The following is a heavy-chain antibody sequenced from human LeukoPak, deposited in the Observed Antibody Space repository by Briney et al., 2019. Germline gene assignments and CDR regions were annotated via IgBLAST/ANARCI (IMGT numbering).Heavy chain of an antibody. D-gene: IGHD6-19*01. CDR3: ARGSPTGAWSNYY. CDR2: IHPSGNT. J-gene: IGHJ4*02. V-gene: IGHV4-34*01. CDR1: GGSFSGYH. Sequence: SETLSLTCAVYGGSFSGYHLSWIRQPPGKGLEWLGEIHPSGNTNCNPSLKSRVSISADTSKNQFSLKLSSVTAADTAVYYCARGSPTGAWSNYYWGQGTLVTVSS.